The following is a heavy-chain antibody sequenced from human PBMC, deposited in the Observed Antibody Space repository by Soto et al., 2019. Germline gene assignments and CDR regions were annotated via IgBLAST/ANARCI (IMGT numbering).Heavy chain of an antibody. CDR2: ISGSGDST. CDR3: AKPVAVIVATICMDV. D-gene: IGHD5-12*01. V-gene: IGHV3-23*01. CDR1: GFTFSSYA. J-gene: IGHJ6*02. Sequence: GSLRLSCAASGFTFSSYAMSWVRQAPGKGLEWVSAISGSGDSTYYADSVKGRFTISRDNSKNTLYLQMNSLRAEDTAVYYCAKPVAVIVATICMDVWGQGTTVTVSS.